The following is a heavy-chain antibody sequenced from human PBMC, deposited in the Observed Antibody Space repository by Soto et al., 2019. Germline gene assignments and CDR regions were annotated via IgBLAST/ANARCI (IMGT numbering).Heavy chain of an antibody. Sequence: EVQLVESGGGLVKPGGSLRLSCAASGFIFTRYSRNWFRQAPGKGLEWVSSISSTTNYIYYGDSMKGRFTISRDNAKNSLYLEMNSLRAEDTAVYYCARESEDLTSNFDYWGQGTLVTVSS. V-gene: IGHV3-21*06. CDR1: GFIFTRYS. J-gene: IGHJ4*02. CDR2: ISSTTNYI. CDR3: ARESEDLTSNFDY.